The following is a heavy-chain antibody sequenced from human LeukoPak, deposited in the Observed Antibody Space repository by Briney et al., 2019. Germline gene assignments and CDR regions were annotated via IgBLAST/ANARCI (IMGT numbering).Heavy chain of an antibody. CDR2: ISSSSSSYI. Sequence: GGSLRLSCAASGFTFSSYSMNWVRQAPGKGLEWVSSISSSSSSYIYYADSVEGRFTISRDNAKNSLYLQMNSLRAEDTAVYYCAREIGGDYGGNSNFDYWGQGTLVTVSS. CDR3: AREIGGDYGGNSNFDY. J-gene: IGHJ4*02. V-gene: IGHV3-21*01. D-gene: IGHD4-23*01. CDR1: GFTFSSYS.